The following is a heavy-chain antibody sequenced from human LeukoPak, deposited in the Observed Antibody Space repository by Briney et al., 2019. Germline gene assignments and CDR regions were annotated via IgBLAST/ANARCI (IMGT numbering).Heavy chain of an antibody. Sequence: GGSLRLSCAASGFTFKNYGMHWVRQAPGKGLEWVAVISYDGSNKYYADSVKGRFTISRDNSKNTLYLQMNSLRAEDTAVYYCARDSELIIAVAGYFDYWGQGTLVTVSS. J-gene: IGHJ4*02. D-gene: IGHD6-19*01. CDR1: GFTFKNYG. CDR3: ARDSELIIAVAGYFDY. CDR2: ISYDGSNK. V-gene: IGHV3-30*06.